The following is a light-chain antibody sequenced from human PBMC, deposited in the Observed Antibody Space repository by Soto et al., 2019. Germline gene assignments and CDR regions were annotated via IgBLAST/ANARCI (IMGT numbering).Light chain of an antibody. CDR3: QQPDQGGT. V-gene: IGKV3-15*01. J-gene: IGKJ1*01. CDR1: QSVRTK. Sequence: EMVMTQSPATLSVSLGERATLSCRASQSVRTKLVWYQQKPGQAPRLLIYGASTRATGIPARFSGSGSGTAFTLTISSLQSEDFAVYYCQQPDQGGTFGQGTKVEIK. CDR2: GAS.